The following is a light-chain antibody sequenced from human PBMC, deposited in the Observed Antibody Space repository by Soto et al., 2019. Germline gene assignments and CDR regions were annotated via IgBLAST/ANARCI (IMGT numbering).Light chain of an antibody. J-gene: IGKJ3*01. CDR3: QQYGTSPLT. Sequence: EIVLTQSPGTLSLSPGERATLSCRASQSVSSSYLAWYQRKPGQAPRILIYGASIRATGIPDRFSGSGSGTDFTLTISSLEPEDVAVYYCQQYGTSPLTFGPGTKVDIK. CDR1: QSVSSSY. V-gene: IGKV3-20*01. CDR2: GAS.